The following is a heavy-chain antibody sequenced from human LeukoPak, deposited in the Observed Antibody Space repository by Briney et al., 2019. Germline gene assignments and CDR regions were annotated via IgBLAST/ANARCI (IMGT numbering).Heavy chain of an antibody. CDR3: ARGPRVFGVVISSYWYFDF. J-gene: IGHJ2*01. D-gene: IGHD3-3*01. CDR1: GHTFSSYD. Sequence: ASVKVSCTASGHTFSSYDINWVRLAAGQGLEWMGWMNPNIGNAGYAQKFQGRISITRNTSTNTAYMELGGLRSEDTAVYYCARGPRVFGVVISSYWYFDFWGRGTLVTVSS. CDR2: MNPNIGNA. V-gene: IGHV1-8*01.